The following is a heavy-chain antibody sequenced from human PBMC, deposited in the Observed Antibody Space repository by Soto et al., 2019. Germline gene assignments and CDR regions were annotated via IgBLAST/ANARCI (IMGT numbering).Heavy chain of an antibody. Sequence: SETLSLTCTVSGASVSSGTYYWGWIRQPPGKGLEWIGYISYSGSTNYNPSLKSRVTISVDTSKRQFSLKLSSVTAVDTALYYCASSNRWCTTDNLGPGSLVNGSS. CDR1: GASVSSGTYY. CDR3: ASSNRWCTTDN. CDR2: ISYSGST. D-gene: IGHD6-13*01. V-gene: IGHV4-61*01. J-gene: IGHJ4*02.